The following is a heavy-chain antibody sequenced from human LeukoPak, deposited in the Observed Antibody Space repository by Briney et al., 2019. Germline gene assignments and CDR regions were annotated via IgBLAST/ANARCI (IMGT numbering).Heavy chain of an antibody. CDR1: GFIFSSYA. D-gene: IGHD2-15*01. J-gene: IGHJ4*02. CDR2: LSGSGGNT. Sequence: GGSLRLSCAASGFIFSSYAMSWVRQAPGKGLEWVSALSGSGGNTYYADSVKGRVTISRDNAKNSLYLQMNSLRAEDTAVYYCARGRCSGGNCYSNFEYWGQGTLVTVSS. V-gene: IGHV3-23*01. CDR3: ARGRCSGGNCYSNFEY.